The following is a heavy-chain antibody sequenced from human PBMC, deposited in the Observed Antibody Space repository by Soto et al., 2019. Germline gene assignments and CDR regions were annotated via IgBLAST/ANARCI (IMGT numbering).Heavy chain of an antibody. D-gene: IGHD4-17*01. CDR1: GFTFTIYT. V-gene: IGHV3-21*01. CDR2: VSSSDDYI. CDR3: ARDLTTVTYERDS. Sequence: EVQLVESGGGLVKPGGSLRLSCAASGFTFTIYTMNWVRQAPGKGLEWVSCVSSSDDYIYYADSVKGRFTISRDNAKNSLYLQMNSLRAEDTAVYYCARDLTTVTYERDSWGQGTLVTVSS. J-gene: IGHJ4*02.